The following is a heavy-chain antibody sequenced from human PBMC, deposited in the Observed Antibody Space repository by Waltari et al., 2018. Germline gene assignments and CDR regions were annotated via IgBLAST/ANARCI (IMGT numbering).Heavy chain of an antibody. D-gene: IGHD3-16*01. J-gene: IGHJ4*02. CDR1: GFTFTSHA. Sequence: EVQLLESGGGLVQPGGSLRIACAAYGFTFTSHALTWSRQAPGKGLGVVAGITCSGGSTYYADSVKGRFTISRDNSKNTLYLQMNSLRAEDTAVYYCAKSPPVTSGGANYYFDYWGQGTLVTVSS. V-gene: IGHV3-23*01. CDR2: ITCSGGST. CDR3: AKSPPVTSGGANYYFDY.